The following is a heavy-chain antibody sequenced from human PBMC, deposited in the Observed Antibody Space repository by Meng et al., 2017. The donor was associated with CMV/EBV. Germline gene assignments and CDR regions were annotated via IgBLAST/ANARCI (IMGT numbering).Heavy chain of an antibody. CDR1: GGTFSSYT. CDR2: IIPILGIA. Sequence: SSVKVSCKASGGTFSSYTISWVRQAPGQGLEWMGRIIPILGIANYAQKFQGRVTITADKSTSTAYMELSSLRSEDTAVYYCARVGSGSQAGFIFHAFDIWGQGTMVTVSS. CDR3: ARVGSGSQAGFIFHAFDI. D-gene: IGHD1-26*01. J-gene: IGHJ3*02. V-gene: IGHV1-69*02.